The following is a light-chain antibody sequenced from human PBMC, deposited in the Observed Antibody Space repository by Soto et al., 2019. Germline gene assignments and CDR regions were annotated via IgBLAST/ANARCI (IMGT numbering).Light chain of an antibody. CDR2: DAS. CDR1: QSISSW. V-gene: IGKV1-5*01. Sequence: DIQMTQSPSTLSASVGDRVTITCRASQSISSWLAWYQQKPGKAPKLLIYDASSLEIGVPSRFSGSGYGTEFTLTISSLQPDDCAPYYCQQYNSLLSFGGGTKVEIK. CDR3: QQYNSLLS. J-gene: IGKJ4*01.